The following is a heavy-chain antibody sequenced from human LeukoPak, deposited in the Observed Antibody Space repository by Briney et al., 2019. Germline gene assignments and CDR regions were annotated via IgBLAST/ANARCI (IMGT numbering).Heavy chain of an antibody. CDR3: ARDFPTYSSGWYGPQDY. CDR1: GYTFTSYY. CDR2: INPSGGST. D-gene: IGHD6-19*01. Sequence: ASVKVSCKASGYTFTSYYMHWVRQAPGQGLEWMGIINPSGGSTSYAQKFQGRVTMTRDMSTSTVYMELSSLRSEDTAVYYCARDFPTYSSGWYGPQDYWGQGTLVTVSS. V-gene: IGHV1-46*01. J-gene: IGHJ4*02.